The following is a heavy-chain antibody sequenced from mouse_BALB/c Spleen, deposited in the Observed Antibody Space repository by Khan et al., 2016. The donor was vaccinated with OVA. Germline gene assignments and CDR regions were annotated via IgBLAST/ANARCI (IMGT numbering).Heavy chain of an antibody. CDR3: TRSTYYGNPCAMDY. CDR2: INPYNDGT. Sequence: VQLKESGPELVKPGASVKMSCKASGYTFTSYVMHWVKQKPGQGLEWIGYINPYNDGTKYNEKFKGKATLTSDKSSSTSYMELSSLTSEDSAVYYCTRSTYYGNPCAMDYWGQGTSVTVSS. V-gene: IGHV1S136*01. D-gene: IGHD2-10*01. J-gene: IGHJ4*01. CDR1: GYTFTSYV.